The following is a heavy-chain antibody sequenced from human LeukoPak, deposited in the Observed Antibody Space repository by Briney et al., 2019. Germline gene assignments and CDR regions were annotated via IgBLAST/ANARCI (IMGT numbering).Heavy chain of an antibody. Sequence: GGSLGLSCAASGFTFSSYAMSWVRQAPGKGLEWVSAISGSGGSTYYADSVKGRFTISRDNSKNTLYLQMNSLRAEDTAVYYCAKDRARGANPPYFDYWGQGTLVTVSS. CDR1: GFTFSSYA. CDR2: ISGSGGST. D-gene: IGHD1-26*01. J-gene: IGHJ4*02. V-gene: IGHV3-23*01. CDR3: AKDRARGANPPYFDY.